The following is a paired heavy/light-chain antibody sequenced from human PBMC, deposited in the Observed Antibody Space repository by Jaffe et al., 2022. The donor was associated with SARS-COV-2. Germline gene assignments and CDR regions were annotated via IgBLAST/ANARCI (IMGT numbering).Light chain of an antibody. J-gene: IGKJ4*01. V-gene: IGKV3-15*01. CDR3: QQYKSWPVT. CDR1: QSVAGN. CDR2: GAS. Sequence: EIVMTQSPATLSVSPGDRATLSCRASQSVAGNLAWYQQKPGQAPRLLIYGASTRATGIPARISGSGSGTEFTLTISSLQSEDFAVYYCQQYKSWPVTFGGGTKVEIK.
Heavy chain of an antibody. CDR1: DASINNFY. V-gene: IGHV4-59*01. J-gene: IGHJ4*02. CDR3: AGGRQWLAFDH. D-gene: IGHD6-19*01. Sequence: QVQLQESGPGLMKPSETLSLTCTVSDASINNFYWSWIRQPPGKGLEWIGCFYNSGSTSYNPSLKSRVTVSIDTSKNQLSLKLTSVTAADTAVYYCAGGRQWLAFDHWAQGTLVTVSS. CDR2: FYNSGST.